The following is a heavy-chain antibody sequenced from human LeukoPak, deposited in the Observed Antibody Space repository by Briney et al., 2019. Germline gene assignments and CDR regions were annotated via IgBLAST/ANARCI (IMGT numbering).Heavy chain of an antibody. CDR2: ISGRDGTT. J-gene: IGHJ6*02. D-gene: IGHD3-10*01. CDR3: VYGSGNSYYYYGMDV. Sequence: GGSLRLSCAASGFTFSSYAMSWVRQAPGKGLEWVSTISGRDGTTYYADSVKGRFTISRDNSEDTLYLQMDSLRAEDTAIYYCVYGSGNSYYYYGMDVWGQGTTVTVS. V-gene: IGHV3-23*01. CDR1: GFTFSSYA.